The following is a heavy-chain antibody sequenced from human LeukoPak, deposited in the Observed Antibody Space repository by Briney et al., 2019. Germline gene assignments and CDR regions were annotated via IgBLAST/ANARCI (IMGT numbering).Heavy chain of an antibody. CDR3: ARDCCASGSLDY. J-gene: IGHJ4*02. D-gene: IGHD3-10*01. CDR2: ISYDGSSQ. CDR1: RFTFSSFA. Sequence: GGSLRLSCAASRFTFSSFAMHWVRQAPGKGLEWVAVISYDGSSQYYVDSVKGRFTISRDNAKNSLYLQMNTLRAEDTAVYYCARDCCASGSLDYWGQGALVTVSS. V-gene: IGHV3-30-3*01.